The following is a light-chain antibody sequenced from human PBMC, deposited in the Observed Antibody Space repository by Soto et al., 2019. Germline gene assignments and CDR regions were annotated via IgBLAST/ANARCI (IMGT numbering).Light chain of an antibody. CDR1: QSINSD. V-gene: IGKV3D-15*01. J-gene: IGKJ5*01. Sequence: ELVMTQSPATLSVSPGATTRLSCRASQSINSDVAWYQQKVGQTPRLLIHGASTRATGIAARFSGSGSGTEFTLTIRGLQSEDFATYYCQQRQYWPPITFGQGTRLEIK. CDR3: QQRQYWPPIT. CDR2: GAS.